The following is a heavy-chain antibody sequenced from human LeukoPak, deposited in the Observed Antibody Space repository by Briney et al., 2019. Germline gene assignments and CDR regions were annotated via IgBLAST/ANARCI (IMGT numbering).Heavy chain of an antibody. CDR1: GFTFSNAW. Sequence: GGSLRLSCAASGFTFSNAWMSWVRQAPGKGLGWVGRIKSKTDGGTTDYAAPVKGRFTISRDDSKNTLYLEMYSLKAEDTAMYYCLYFWSGSSLVDYWGQGTLVSVSS. D-gene: IGHD3-3*01. CDR3: LYFWSGSSLVDY. V-gene: IGHV3-15*01. J-gene: IGHJ4*02. CDR2: IKSKTDGGTT.